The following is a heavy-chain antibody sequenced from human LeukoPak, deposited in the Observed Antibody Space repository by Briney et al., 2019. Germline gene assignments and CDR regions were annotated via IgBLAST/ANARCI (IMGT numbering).Heavy chain of an antibody. CDR1: GYSFTSYW. J-gene: IGHJ5*02. CDR3: SRHESYSNWFDP. CDR2: IYPGYSDT. Sequence: GESLKISCKGSGYSFTSYWIGWVRQMPGKGLEWMGIIYPGYSDTRYSPSFQGPVTISPDKSISTAYLQRDSLKRSGTAMFFRSRHESYSNWFDPWGQGTLVTVSS. D-gene: IGHD1-26*01. V-gene: IGHV5-51*01.